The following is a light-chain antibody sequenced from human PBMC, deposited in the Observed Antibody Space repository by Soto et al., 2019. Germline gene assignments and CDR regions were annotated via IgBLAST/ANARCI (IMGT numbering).Light chain of an antibody. Sequence: EIVLTQSPATLSLSPGERATLSCRASQRVSSYLAGYQQKPGQAPRLLIYDASNRATGIPARFSGSGCGTDLPLTIRSLEADECEVYSCQQHSDRSPVNFGPGTKVAIK. CDR2: DAS. CDR3: QQHSDRSPVN. CDR1: QRVSSY. J-gene: IGKJ3*01. V-gene: IGKV3-11*01.